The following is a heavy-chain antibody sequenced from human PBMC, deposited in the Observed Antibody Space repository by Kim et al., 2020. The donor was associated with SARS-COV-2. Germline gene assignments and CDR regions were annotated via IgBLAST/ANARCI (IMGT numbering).Heavy chain of an antibody. CDR2: ISHLRGDT. CDR3: VRSRSYYFDS. J-gene: IGHJ4*02. Sequence: EVPEQGLAWMGWISHLRGDTEFSEKFQGRVNLTLDTSINTAYMELSSLAPDDTAIYVCVRSRSYYFDSWGQRSLVTVSS. D-gene: IGHD6-13*01. V-gene: IGHV1-2*02.